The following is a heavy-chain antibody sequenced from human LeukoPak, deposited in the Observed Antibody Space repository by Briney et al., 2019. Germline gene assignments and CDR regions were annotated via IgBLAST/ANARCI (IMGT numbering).Heavy chain of an antibody. J-gene: IGHJ4*02. V-gene: IGHV1-2*02. CDR2: IDPKSGGT. CDR3: ARDKFQQLVLPPDYFDY. D-gene: IGHD6-13*01. Sequence: GSVKVSCKASGYTFTGSYMHWVRQAPGQGLEWMGLIDPKSGGTNYPQAFQGRVTTTGDTSINTAYMELSGLRSDDTAVYYCARDKFQQLVLPPDYFDYWGQGTLVTVSS. CDR1: GYTFTGSY.